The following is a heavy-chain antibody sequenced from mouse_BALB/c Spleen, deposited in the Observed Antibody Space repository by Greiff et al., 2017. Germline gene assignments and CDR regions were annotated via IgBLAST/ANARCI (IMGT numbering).Heavy chain of an antibody. Sequence: EVQLQQSGPELVKPGASVKMSCKASGYTFTSYVMHWVKQKPGQGLEWIGYINPYNDGTKYNEKFKGKATLTSDKSSSTAYMELSSLTSEDSAVYYCARGYGNYGYAMDYWGQGTPVTVSS. CDR2: INPYNDGT. CDR3: ARGYGNYGYAMDY. J-gene: IGHJ4*01. CDR1: GYTFTSYV. V-gene: IGHV1-14*01. D-gene: IGHD2-10*02.